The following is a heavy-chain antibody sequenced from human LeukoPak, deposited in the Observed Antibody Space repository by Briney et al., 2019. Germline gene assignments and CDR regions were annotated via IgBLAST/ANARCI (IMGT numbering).Heavy chain of an antibody. CDR3: ARRVEYYDSSGYPGFDY. CDR2: IYHSGST. V-gene: IGHV4-4*02. D-gene: IGHD3-22*01. J-gene: IGHJ4*02. Sequence: PSGTLSLTCAVSGGSISSSNWWSWVRQPPGKGLEWIGEIYHSGSTNYNPSLKSRVTISVDKSKNQFSLKLSSVTAADTAVYYCARRVEYYDSSGYPGFDYWGQGTLVTVSS. CDR1: GGSISSSNW.